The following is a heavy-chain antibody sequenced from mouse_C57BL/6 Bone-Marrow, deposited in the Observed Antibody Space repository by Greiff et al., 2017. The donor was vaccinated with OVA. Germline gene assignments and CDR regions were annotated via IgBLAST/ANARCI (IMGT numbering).Heavy chain of an antibody. CDR2: ISSGSSTI. CDR1: GFTFSDYG. J-gene: IGHJ1*03. Sequence: EVQRVESGGGLVKPGGSLKLSCAASGFTFSDYGMHWVRQAPEKGLEWVAYISSGSSTIYYADTVKGRFTISRDNAKNTLFLQMTSLRSEDTAMYYCARQGDDWYFDVWGTGTTVTVSS. V-gene: IGHV5-17*01. CDR3: ARQGDDWYFDV.